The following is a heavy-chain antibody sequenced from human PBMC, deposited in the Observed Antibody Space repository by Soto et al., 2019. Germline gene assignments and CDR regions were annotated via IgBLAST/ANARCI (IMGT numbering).Heavy chain of an antibody. CDR1: GYSFTTNW. Sequence: GESLKISCKGSGYSFTTNWIACVRQMPGKGLEWMWIIYPGDSDTRYSPSFQGQVTISADKSITTAYLQWSSLKASDTAMYYCARPGYSSHGMDVWGQGTTVTVSS. CDR2: IYPGDSDT. J-gene: IGHJ6*02. CDR3: ARPGYSSHGMDV. V-gene: IGHV5-51*01. D-gene: IGHD6-19*01.